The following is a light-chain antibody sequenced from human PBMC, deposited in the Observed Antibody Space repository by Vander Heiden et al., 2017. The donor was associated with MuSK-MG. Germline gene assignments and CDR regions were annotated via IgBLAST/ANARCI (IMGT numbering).Light chain of an antibody. CDR2: KAS. CDR3: QQYNTYPYT. Sequence: DIQMTQSPSALPASVGDRITITCRPSQSISSWLAWYQHKPGNAPKLLNYKASTLESGVPSRFSGSGSGTEFTLTVSRLQPDDFATYYCQQYNTYPYTFGQGTKLEIK. V-gene: IGKV1-5*03. J-gene: IGKJ2*01. CDR1: QSISSW.